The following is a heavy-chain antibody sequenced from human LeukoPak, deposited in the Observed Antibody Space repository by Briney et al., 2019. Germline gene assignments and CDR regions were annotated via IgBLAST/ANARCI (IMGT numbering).Heavy chain of an antibody. D-gene: IGHD6-13*01. V-gene: IGHV3-21*01. Sequence: GGSLRLSCAASGFTFSSYSMNWVRQAPGKGLEWVSSISSSSSYIYYADSVKGRFTISRDNAKNSLCLQMNSLRAEDTAVYYCARGGGLAAHEVYWGQGTLVTVSS. CDR1: GFTFSSYS. CDR3: ARGGGLAAHEVY. CDR2: ISSSSSYI. J-gene: IGHJ4*02.